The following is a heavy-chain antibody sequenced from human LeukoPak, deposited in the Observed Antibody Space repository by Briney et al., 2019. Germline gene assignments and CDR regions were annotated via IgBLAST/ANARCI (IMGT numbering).Heavy chain of an antibody. D-gene: IGHD6-13*01. Sequence: SETLSLTCTVSGGSISTDYWSWIRQPPGKGLEWIGYIYYSGSTNYSPSLKSRVTISVDTSKNQFSLKLSSVTAADTAVYYCARVGGYSSSWYIFGAFDIWGQGTMVTVSS. V-gene: IGHV4-59*01. CDR1: GGSISTDY. CDR3: ARVGGYSSSWYIFGAFDI. J-gene: IGHJ3*02. CDR2: IYYSGST.